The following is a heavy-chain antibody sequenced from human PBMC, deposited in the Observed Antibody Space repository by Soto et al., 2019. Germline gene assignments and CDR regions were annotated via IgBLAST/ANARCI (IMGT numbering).Heavy chain of an antibody. V-gene: IGHV1-46*01. CDR3: ARADGTTVYDY. CDR2: INPSGGST. J-gene: IGHJ4*02. CDR1: GYTFTSYY. Sequence: ASVKVSCKASGYTFTSYYMHWVRQAPGQGLEWMGIINPSGGSTSYAQKFQGRVTMTRDTSTSTVYMELSSVTAADTAVYYCARADGTTVYDYWGQGTLVTVSS. D-gene: IGHD4-17*01.